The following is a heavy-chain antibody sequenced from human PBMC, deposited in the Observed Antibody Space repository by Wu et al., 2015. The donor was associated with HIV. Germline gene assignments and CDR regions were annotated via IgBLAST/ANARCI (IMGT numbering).Heavy chain of an antibody. CDR1: GYTFTNYF. D-gene: IGHD2-2*01. CDR3: ARDWGSTSSINWFDP. Sequence: QVQLVQSGAEVKKPGAAVTVSCKTSGYTFTNYFIHWVRQAPGQGLEWMGWISAYNGNTNYAQKLQGRVTMTTDTSTSTAYMELRSLRSDDTAVYYCARDWGSTSSINWFDPWGQGTLVTVSS. J-gene: IGHJ5*02. CDR2: ISAYNGNT. V-gene: IGHV1-18*04.